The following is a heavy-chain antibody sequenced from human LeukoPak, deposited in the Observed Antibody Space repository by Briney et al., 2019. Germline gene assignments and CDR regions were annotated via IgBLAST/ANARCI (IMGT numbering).Heavy chain of an antibody. Sequence: GGSLRLSCAASGFSFSSYWMHWVRQAPGKGLVWVSHINSDGSSRSYADSVKGRFTISRDNAKNTLYLQMNSLRAEDTAVYYCARHIVGAQGFFGYWGQGTLVTVSS. CDR3: ARHIVGAQGFFGY. J-gene: IGHJ4*02. V-gene: IGHV3-74*01. D-gene: IGHD1-26*01. CDR1: GFSFSSYW. CDR2: INSDGSSR.